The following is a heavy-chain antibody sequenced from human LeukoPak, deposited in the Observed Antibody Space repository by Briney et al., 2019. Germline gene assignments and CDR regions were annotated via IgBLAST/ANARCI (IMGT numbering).Heavy chain of an antibody. Sequence: GGSLRLSCAASGFTFSSYAMYWVRQAPGEGLEWVSAICGSSNNTYYADSVKGRFSISRDNSNNTLFLQMNTLRAEDTAVYYCARGHSGSCYSRTDYWGQGTLVTVSS. J-gene: IGHJ4*02. V-gene: IGHV3-23*01. CDR2: ICGSSNNT. CDR1: GFTFSSYA. D-gene: IGHD2-15*01. CDR3: ARGHSGSCYSRTDY.